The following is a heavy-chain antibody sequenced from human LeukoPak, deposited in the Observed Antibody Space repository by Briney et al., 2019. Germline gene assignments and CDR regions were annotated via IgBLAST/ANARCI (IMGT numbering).Heavy chain of an antibody. CDR1: GGSISSYY. V-gene: IGHV4-59*01. Sequence: SETLSLTCTVSGGSISSYYWSWIRQPPGKGLEWIGYIYYSGSTNYNPSLKSRVTISVDTSKNQFSLKLSSVTAADTAVYYCARVAYYYDSSGYLSYYYYMDVWDKGTTVTISS. D-gene: IGHD3-22*01. J-gene: IGHJ6*03. CDR3: ARVAYYYDSSGYLSYYYYMDV. CDR2: IYYSGST.